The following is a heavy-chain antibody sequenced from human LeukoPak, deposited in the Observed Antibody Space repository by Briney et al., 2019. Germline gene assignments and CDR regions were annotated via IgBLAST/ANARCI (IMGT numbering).Heavy chain of an antibody. D-gene: IGHD1-26*01. V-gene: IGHV3-48*03. CDR2: ISSSGSTI. CDR1: GFILSSYE. Sequence: PGGSLRLSCAASGFILSSYEMNWVRQAPGKGLEWLSYISSSGSTIYYADSVKGRFTISRDNAKNSLYLQMNSLRAEDTAVYYCARDKIVGATNFDYWGQGTLVTVSS. J-gene: IGHJ4*02. CDR3: ARDKIVGATNFDY.